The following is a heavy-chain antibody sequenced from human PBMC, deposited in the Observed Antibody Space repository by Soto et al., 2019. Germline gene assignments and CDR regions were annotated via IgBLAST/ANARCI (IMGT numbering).Heavy chain of an antibody. V-gene: IGHV4-31*03. CDR2: IYYSGST. Sequence: QVQLQESGPGLVKPSQTLSLTCTVSGGSISSGGYHWSWIRQHPGKGLEWIGYIYYSGSTYYNPSLNSRVTISLDTSKNPCSLKLSSVTAADTAVYYCARGVQPWGQGTLVTVSS. CDR3: ARGVQP. J-gene: IGHJ1*01. CDR1: GGSISSGGYH.